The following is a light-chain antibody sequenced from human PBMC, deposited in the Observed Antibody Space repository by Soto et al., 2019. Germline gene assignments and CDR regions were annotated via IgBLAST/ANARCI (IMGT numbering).Light chain of an antibody. V-gene: IGKV3-15*01. CDR2: DAS. CDR1: QFISTN. Sequence: EIVMTQSPATLSVSPGERATLSCRASQFISTNLAWYQQKPGQAPRLLIYDASTRATGIPARFGGSGSGTEFTLTITSLQSEDFAVYYCLQYDDWPPWTFGQGTKVDIK. CDR3: LQYDDWPPWT. J-gene: IGKJ1*01.